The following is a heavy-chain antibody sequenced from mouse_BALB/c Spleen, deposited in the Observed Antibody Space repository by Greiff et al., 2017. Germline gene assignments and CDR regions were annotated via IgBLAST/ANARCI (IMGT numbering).Heavy chain of an antibody. D-gene: IGHD1-1*01. Sequence: EVKLMESGGGLVKPGGSLKLSCAASGFTFSSYYMSWVRQTPEKRLELVAAINSNGGSTYYPDTVKGRFTISRDNAKNTLYLQMSSLKSEDTALYYCARHTYYYGSSYGAMDYWGQGTSVTVS. V-gene: IGHV5-6-2*01. CDR2: INSNGGST. CDR3: ARHTYYYGSSYGAMDY. CDR1: GFTFSSYY. J-gene: IGHJ4*01.